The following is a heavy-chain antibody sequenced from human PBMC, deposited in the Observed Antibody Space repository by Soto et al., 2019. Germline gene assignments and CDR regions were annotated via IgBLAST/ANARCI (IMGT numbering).Heavy chain of an antibody. V-gene: IGHV1-8*01. CDR2: MNPNSGNT. Sequence: QVQLVQSGAEVKKPGASVKVSCEASGYTFTSYDINWVRQATGQGLEWMGWMNPNSGNTGYAQRFQGRVTMTRNTSKSTAYMERSSLRSEDTAVYYCASSTNDYGDRHWGQGTLVTVSS. CDR3: ASSTNDYGDRH. CDR1: GYTFTSYD. J-gene: IGHJ4*02. D-gene: IGHD4-17*01.